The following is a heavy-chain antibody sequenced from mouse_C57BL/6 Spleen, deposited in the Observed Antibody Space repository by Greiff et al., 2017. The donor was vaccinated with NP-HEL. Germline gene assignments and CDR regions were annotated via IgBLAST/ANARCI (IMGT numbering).Heavy chain of an antibody. D-gene: IGHD2-3*01. Sequence: VQLQQSVAELVRPGASVKLSCTASGFTIKNTYMHWVKQRPEQGLEWIGRIDPANGNTKYAPKFQGKATITADTSSNTAYLQLSSLTSEDTAIYYCATDGYYDYWGQGTTLTVSS. CDR3: ATDGYYDY. V-gene: IGHV14-3*01. CDR1: GFTIKNTY. J-gene: IGHJ2*01. CDR2: IDPANGNT.